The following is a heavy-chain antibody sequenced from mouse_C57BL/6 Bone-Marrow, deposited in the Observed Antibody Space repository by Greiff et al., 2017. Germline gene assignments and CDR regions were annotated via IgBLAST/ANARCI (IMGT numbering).Heavy chain of an antibody. CDR1: GYTFTSYW. CDR2: IHPSDSDS. J-gene: IGHJ2*01. CDR3: AGGGRIYYGKEGY. Sequence: QVQLQQPGAELVKPGASVKVSCKASGYTFTSYWMHWVKQRPGQGLEWIGRIHPSDSDSTSNQKFKGKATLTVDKSSSTAYMQLSSLTSADSAGYYCAGGGRIYYGKEGYWGQGTTLTVSS. V-gene: IGHV1-74*01. D-gene: IGHD2-1*01.